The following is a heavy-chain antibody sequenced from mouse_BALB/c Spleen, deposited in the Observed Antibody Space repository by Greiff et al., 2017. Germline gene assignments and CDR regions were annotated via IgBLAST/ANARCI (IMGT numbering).Heavy chain of an antibody. V-gene: IGHV5-6-5*01. CDR3: ARRGYDA. CDR1: GFTFSSYA. D-gene: IGHD2-14*01. J-gene: IGHJ3*01. CDR2: ISSGGST. Sequence: EVMLVESGGGLVKPGGSLKLSCAASGFTFSSYAMSWVRQTPEKRLEWVASISSGGSTYYPDSVKGRFTISRDNARNILYLQMSSLRSEDTAMYYCARRGYDAWGQGTLVTISA.